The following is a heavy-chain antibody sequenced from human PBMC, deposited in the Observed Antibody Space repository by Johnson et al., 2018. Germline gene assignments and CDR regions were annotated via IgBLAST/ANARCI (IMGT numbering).Heavy chain of an antibody. CDR3: VKDRSRMDV. CDR2: ISYAGSNK. V-gene: IGHV3-30*18. Sequence: QVQLQESGGGVVQPGRSLRLSCAASGFIFSNYGIHWVRQAPGKGLEWVTIISYAGSNKYYADSVKGRFTISRDNSKNTVYLQMNSLRAEDTAVYYCVKDRSRMDVWGQGTTVTVSS. J-gene: IGHJ6*02. CDR1: GFIFSNYG.